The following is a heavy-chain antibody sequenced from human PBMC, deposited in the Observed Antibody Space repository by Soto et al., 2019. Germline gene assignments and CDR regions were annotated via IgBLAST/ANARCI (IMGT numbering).Heavy chain of an antibody. CDR3: ATLVAAASHDAFDI. CDR2: FDPEDGET. V-gene: IGHV1-24*01. CDR1: GYTLTELS. D-gene: IGHD6-13*01. Sequence: ASVKVSCKVSGYTLTELSMHWVRQAPGKGLEWMGGFDPEDGETIHAQKFQARVTMTEDTSTDTAYMELSSLRSEDTAVYYCATLVAAASHDAFDIWGQGTMVTVSS. J-gene: IGHJ3*02.